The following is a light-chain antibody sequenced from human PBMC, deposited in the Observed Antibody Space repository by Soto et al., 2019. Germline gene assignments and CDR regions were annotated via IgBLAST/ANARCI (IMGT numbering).Light chain of an antibody. V-gene: IGLV2-8*01. Sequence: QSALTQPPSASGSLGQSVTISCTGTSSDVGGYNYVSWYQQHPGKAPKLLIYDVSHRPSGVPDRFSGSKSGNTASLTVSGLQAEDEADYYCSSYAGSNKLVFGTGTSSPS. CDR3: SSYAGSNKLV. J-gene: IGLJ1*01. CDR2: DVS. CDR1: SSDVGGYNY.